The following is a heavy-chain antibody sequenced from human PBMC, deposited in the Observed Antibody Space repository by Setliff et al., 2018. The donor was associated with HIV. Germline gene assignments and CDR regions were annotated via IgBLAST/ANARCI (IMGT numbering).Heavy chain of an antibody. Sequence: NPSETLSLTCTVSGGSISSGSYYWGWIRQPPGKGPEWIGSIYYSGSTYYNPSLKSRVTISVEPSKNKFSVTFLSVTTADTAVYYCLLWTGYYTYWFFDLWGRGALVTVSS. V-gene: IGHV4-39*07. D-gene: IGHD3-3*01. CDR1: GGSISSGSYY. J-gene: IGHJ2*01. CDR3: LLWTGYYTYWFFDL. CDR2: IYYSGST.